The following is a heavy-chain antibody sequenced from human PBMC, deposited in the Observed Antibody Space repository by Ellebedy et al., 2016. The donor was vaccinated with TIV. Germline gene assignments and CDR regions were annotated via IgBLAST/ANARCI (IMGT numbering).Heavy chain of an antibody. CDR2: MNPKSGHT. J-gene: IGHJ5*02. V-gene: IGHV1-8*01. CDR1: GYTFTNYD. D-gene: IGHD2-2*01. CDR3: ARRRCCSSTTCKVKTIFGMMTPSPIDT. Sequence: ASVKVSCXTSGYTFTNYDISWVRPATGQGLEWMGWMNPKSGHTGYAQKFLGRLTLTRNTSVNTAYMELSSLKFEDTAVYYCARRRCCSSTTCKVKTIFGMMTPSPIDTWGRGTLVTVSS.